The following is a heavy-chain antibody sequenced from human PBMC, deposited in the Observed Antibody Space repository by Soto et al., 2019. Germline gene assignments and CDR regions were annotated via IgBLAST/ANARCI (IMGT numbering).Heavy chain of an antibody. J-gene: IGHJ4*02. D-gene: IGHD6-13*01. CDR1: GGSISSSNW. CDR2: IYHSGST. V-gene: IGHV4-4*02. Sequence: SETLSLTCAVSGGSISSSNWWSWVRQPPGKGREWIGEIYHSGSTNYNPSLKSRVTISVDKSKTQFSLKLSSVTAADTAVYYCGRTSISEAAGTVYYWGQGTLFTVSS. CDR3: GRTSISEAAGTVYY.